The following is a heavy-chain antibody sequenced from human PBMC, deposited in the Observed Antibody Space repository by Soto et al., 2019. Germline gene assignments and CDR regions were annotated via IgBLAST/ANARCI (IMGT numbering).Heavy chain of an antibody. CDR3: ARDYGGWTGPFDY. CDR1: GFTFSSYG. V-gene: IGHV3-33*01. Sequence: GGSLRLSCAASGFTFSSYGMHWVRQAPGKGLEWVAVIWYDGSNKYYADSVKGRFTISRDNSKNTLYLQMNSLRAEDTAVYYCARDYGGWTGPFDYWGQGTLVTVSS. J-gene: IGHJ4*02. CDR2: IWYDGSNK. D-gene: IGHD6-19*01.